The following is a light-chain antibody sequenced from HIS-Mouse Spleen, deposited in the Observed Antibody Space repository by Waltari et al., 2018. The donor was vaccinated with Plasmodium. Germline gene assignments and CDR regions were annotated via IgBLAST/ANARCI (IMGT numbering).Light chain of an antibody. V-gene: IGLV3-10*01. Sequence: SYELTQPPSVSVSPGQTARITCSGDALPKKYAYWYQQKSGQAPVLVIYEDSKRPSGMPGRFSGSSSGTMATLTIGGAQVEDEAEYYCYSTDSSGNHRVFGGGTKLTVL. CDR2: EDS. CDR1: ALPKKY. CDR3: YSTDSSGNHRV. J-gene: IGLJ3*02.